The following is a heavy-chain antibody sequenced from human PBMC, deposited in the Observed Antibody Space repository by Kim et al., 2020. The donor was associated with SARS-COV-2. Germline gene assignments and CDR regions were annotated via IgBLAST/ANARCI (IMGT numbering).Heavy chain of an antibody. J-gene: IGHJ6*02. CDR3: AKQGGIFEQYTYYGMDL. Sequence: GGSLRLSCAVSGFTFSNFGMHWVRQAPGKGLEWVSFISYEGSKKQYLDSLKGRFTISRDYSKNTLYLQMNSLRAEDTAVYYCAKQGGIFEQYTYYGMDLWAQGTTVTLPS. CDR2: ISYEGSKK. CDR1: GFTFSNFG. V-gene: IGHV3-30*18. D-gene: IGHD2-15*01.